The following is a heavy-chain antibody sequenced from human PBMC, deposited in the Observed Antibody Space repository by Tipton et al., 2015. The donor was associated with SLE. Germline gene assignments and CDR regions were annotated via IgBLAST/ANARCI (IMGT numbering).Heavy chain of an antibody. V-gene: IGHV4-4*07. Sequence: TLSLTCTVSGDSLTTNYWNWLRQPAGKGLEWIGRLYGSGSPTHYNPSLESRVTKSVDKSQNQFSLKLTSVTAAGTAVYFCARIRPGHGDPFDYWGQGTLVTVSS. D-gene: IGHD3-3*01. CDR3: ARIRPGHGDPFDY. CDR2: LYGSGSPT. CDR1: GDSLTTNY. J-gene: IGHJ4*02.